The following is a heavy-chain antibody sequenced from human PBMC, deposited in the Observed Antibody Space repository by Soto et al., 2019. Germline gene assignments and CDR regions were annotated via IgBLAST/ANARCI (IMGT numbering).Heavy chain of an antibody. Sequence: PGGSLTLSCTAAGFTFSSYAMHWVRQAPGKGLEWVAVISYDGSNKYYADSVKGRFTISRDNSKNTLYLQMNSLRAEDTAVYHCARPRGRMVRGVFTSPPDYCGQLPLFTVP. CDR3: ARPRGRMVRGVFTSPPDY. CDR2: ISYDGSNK. CDR1: GFTFSSYA. D-gene: IGHD3-10*01. V-gene: IGHV3-30-3*01. J-gene: IGHJ4*02.